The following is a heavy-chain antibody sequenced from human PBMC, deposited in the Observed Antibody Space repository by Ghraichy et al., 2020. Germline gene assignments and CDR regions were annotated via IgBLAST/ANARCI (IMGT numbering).Heavy chain of an antibody. D-gene: IGHD2/OR15-2a*01. CDR3: ASRPGIHYYGMDV. J-gene: IGHJ6*02. CDR2: VDHGGST. CDR1: GGSFSGHY. V-gene: IGHV4-34*01. Sequence: LSLTCAVYGGSFSGHYWSWIRQPPGRGLEWIGEVDHGGSTNYNPSLKSRVTISVDTSKNQFSLKLSSVTAADTAVYYCASRPGIHYYGMDVWGQGTTVTVSS.